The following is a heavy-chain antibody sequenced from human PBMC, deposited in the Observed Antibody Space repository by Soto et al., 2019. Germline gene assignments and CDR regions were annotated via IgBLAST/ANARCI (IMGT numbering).Heavy chain of an antibody. CDR2: IRSKANSYAT. CDR3: TRHSTDTAMVKAFGY. Sequence: PGGSLRLSCAASGFTFSGSAMHWVRQASGKGLEWVGRIRSKANSYATAYAASVKGRFTISRDDSKDTAYLQMNSLKTEDTVVYYCTRHSTDTAMVKAFGYWGQGTLVTVSS. D-gene: IGHD5-18*01. CDR1: GFTFSGSA. V-gene: IGHV3-73*01. J-gene: IGHJ4*02.